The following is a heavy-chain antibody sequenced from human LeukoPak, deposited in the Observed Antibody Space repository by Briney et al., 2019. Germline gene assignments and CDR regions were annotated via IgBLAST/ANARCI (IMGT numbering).Heavy chain of an antibody. Sequence: SVKGSCKASGGTFSSYAISWVRQAPGQGLEWMGGSIPIFGTANYVQKFQGRVTITAVKSTSTAYMELSSLRSEDTAVYYCARGLTLRYFDWLYYWGQGTLVTVSS. V-gene: IGHV1-69*06. J-gene: IGHJ4*02. CDR3: ARGLTLRYFDWLYY. CDR2: SIPIFGTA. D-gene: IGHD3-9*01. CDR1: GGTFSSYA.